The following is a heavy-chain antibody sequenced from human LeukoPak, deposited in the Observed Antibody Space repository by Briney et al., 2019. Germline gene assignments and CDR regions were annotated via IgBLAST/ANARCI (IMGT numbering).Heavy chain of an antibody. CDR3: ARRFRVGDIHVDAFDM. V-gene: IGHV4-59*11. CDR1: GGSLRSHY. D-gene: IGHD1-26*01. CDR2: VFNSGTT. J-gene: IGHJ3*02. Sequence: SETLSLTCTVSGGSLRSHYWSWIRQPPGRGLEGIGYVFNSGTTDQNPSLKGRVTISLDTSKNHVSLRLTSVTAADTALYYCARRFRVGDIHVDAFDMWGQGTMVTVSS.